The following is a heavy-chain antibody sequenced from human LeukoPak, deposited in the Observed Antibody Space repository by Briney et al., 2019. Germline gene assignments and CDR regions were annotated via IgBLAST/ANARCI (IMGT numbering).Heavy chain of an antibody. V-gene: IGHV4-4*07. CDR2: IYGDGST. CDR1: GGSIGSYY. Sequence: SETLSLTCIVSGGSIGSYYLSWIRQPAGKGLEWIGRIYGDGSTDYSPSLKSRITMSVDTSKNQFSLKLRSVTAADTAVYYCARGGWFDNWGRGTLVTVSS. CDR3: ARGGWFDN. J-gene: IGHJ5*02.